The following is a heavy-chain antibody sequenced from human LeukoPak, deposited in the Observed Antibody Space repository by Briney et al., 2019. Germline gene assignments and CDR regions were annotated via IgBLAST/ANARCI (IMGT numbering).Heavy chain of an antibody. CDR1: GGSLVNYY. D-gene: IGHD3-16*01. V-gene: IGHV4-59*01. Sequence: SETLSLTCTVSGGSLVNYYWTWIRQTPGKGLEWIGSIYYSGNTDYSPSLKSRVTISIDTSQNHFSLNLTSVTAADTAVYYCARDGGAMNYYYGMDVWGQGIAVAVSS. J-gene: IGHJ6*02. CDR2: IYYSGNT. CDR3: ARDGGAMNYYYGMDV.